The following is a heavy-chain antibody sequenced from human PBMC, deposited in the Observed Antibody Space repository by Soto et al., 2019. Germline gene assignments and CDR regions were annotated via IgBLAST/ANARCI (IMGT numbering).Heavy chain of an antibody. CDR2: IYYTGGT. CDR3: ARDQRYYYDSTFDP. J-gene: IGHJ5*02. Sequence: PSETLSHTCPVSGDSISGGDNYWSWNSQTPGKGLEWIGYIYYTGGTYYNPSLRSRVTLSLDTSKNQFSLKLSSVTAADTAVYYCARDQRYYYDSTFDPWGQGTLVPGSS. V-gene: IGHV4-30-4*01. CDR1: GDSISGGDNY. D-gene: IGHD3-22*01.